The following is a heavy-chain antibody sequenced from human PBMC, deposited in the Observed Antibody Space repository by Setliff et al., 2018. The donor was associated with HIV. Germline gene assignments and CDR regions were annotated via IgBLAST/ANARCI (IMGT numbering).Heavy chain of an antibody. J-gene: IGHJ6*04. V-gene: IGHV1-69*13. D-gene: IGHD3-10*01. Sequence: SVKVSCKASGGTFRVSGINWVRQAPGQGFEWMGTIILAFNVIKYAQKFQGRVKITADESARTAFMEMRSLRSDDTAIYYCASGIRGLIRTDYYYAMEVWGKGTTVTVSS. CDR1: GGTFRVSG. CDR2: IILAFNVI. CDR3: ASGIRGLIRTDYYYAMEV.